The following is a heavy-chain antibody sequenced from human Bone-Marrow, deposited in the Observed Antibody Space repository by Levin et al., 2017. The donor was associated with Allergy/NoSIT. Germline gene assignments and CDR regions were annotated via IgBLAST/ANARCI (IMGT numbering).Heavy chain of an antibody. J-gene: IGHJ4*02. D-gene: IGHD3-10*01. CDR2: IYSGGST. Sequence: LSLTCAASGFTVSSNYMSWVRQAPGKGPEWVSVIYSGGSTYYADSVKGRFTISRDNSKNTRYLQMNSLRAEDTAVYYCARGWFGELLSHWGQGTLVTVSS. V-gene: IGHV3-53*01. CDR1: GFTVSSNY. CDR3: ARGWFGELLSH.